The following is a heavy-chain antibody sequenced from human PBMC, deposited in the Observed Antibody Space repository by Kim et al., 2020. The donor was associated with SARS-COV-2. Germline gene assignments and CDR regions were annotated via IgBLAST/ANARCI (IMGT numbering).Heavy chain of an antibody. J-gene: IGHJ4*02. CDR2: ITGGGGST. Sequence: GGSLRLSCAASAFTFSTYAMTWVRQAPGKGLEWVSGITGGGGSTYYADSVKGRFTISRDNSKNTLYLQMNSLRAEDTAIYYCAKNTGRYSNSGNDYWGQGPLVIVSS. V-gene: IGHV3-23*01. CDR3: AKNTGRYSNSGNDY. CDR1: AFTFSTYA. D-gene: IGHD3-10*01.